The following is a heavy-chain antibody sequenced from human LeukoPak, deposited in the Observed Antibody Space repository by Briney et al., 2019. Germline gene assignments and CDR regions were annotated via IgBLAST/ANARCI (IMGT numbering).Heavy chain of an antibody. CDR3: ARAPLYDVWSGYPDY. CDR1: GGSISSSSYY. J-gene: IGHJ4*02. CDR2: IYYSGST. V-gene: IGHV4-39*01. Sequence: PSETLSLTCTVSGGSISSSSYYWGWIRQPPGKGLEWIGSIYYSGSTYYNPSLKSRVTMSVDTSKNQFSLKLSSVTAADTAVYYCARAPLYDVWSGYPDYWGQGTLVTVSS. D-gene: IGHD3-3*01.